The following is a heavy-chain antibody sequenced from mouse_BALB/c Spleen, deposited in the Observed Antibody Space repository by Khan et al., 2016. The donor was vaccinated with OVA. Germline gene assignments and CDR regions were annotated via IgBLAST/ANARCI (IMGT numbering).Heavy chain of an antibody. Sequence: QVQLQQSGAELARPGASVKLSCKASGYTFTDYYINWVKLRTGQGLEWIGEISPGSGDTYYNERFKGKATLTADKSSSTAYMQLSSLTSEASAVYDCARRNYFGDTFAYWGQGTLVTVSA. J-gene: IGHJ3*01. CDR3: ARRNYFGDTFAY. V-gene: IGHV1-77*01. D-gene: IGHD1-2*01. CDR2: ISPGSGDT. CDR1: GYTFTDYY.